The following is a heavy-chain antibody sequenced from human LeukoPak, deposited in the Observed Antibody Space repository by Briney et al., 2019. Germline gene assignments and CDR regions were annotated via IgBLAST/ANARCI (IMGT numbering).Heavy chain of an antibody. D-gene: IGHD2-21*02. CDR3: VQSPNLAYCGGDCYGVLDY. CDR2: IIPILGIA. CDR1: GGTLSSYA. V-gene: IGHV1-69*04. Sequence: GASVKVSCKASGGTLSSYAISWVRQAPGQGLEWMGRIIPILGIANYAQKFQGRVTITADKSTSTAYMELSSLRSEDTAVYYCVQSPNLAYCGGDCYGVLDYWGQGTLVTVSS. J-gene: IGHJ4*02.